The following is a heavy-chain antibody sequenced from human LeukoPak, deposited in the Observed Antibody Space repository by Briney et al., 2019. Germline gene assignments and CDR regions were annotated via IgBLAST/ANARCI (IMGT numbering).Heavy chain of an antibody. CDR2: ISSSGSTI. J-gene: IGHJ2*01. CDR3: ARLSIAAAGPRYWYFDL. D-gene: IGHD6-13*01. Sequence: GGSLRLSCAASGFTFSDCYMSWIRQAPGKGLEWVSYISSSGSTIYYADSVKGRFTISRDNAKNSLYLQMNSLRAEDTAVYYCARLSIAAAGPRYWYFDLWGRGTLVTVSS. V-gene: IGHV3-11*01. CDR1: GFTFSDCY.